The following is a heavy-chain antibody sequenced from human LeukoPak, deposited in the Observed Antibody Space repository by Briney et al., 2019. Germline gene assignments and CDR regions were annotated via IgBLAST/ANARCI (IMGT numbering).Heavy chain of an antibody. Sequence: PGGSLRLSCAASGFTFSSHSMNWVRQAPGKGLEWVSSISGSGSYIFYADSLKGRFTISRDNAKNSLHLQMNSLRVEDTAVYYCARGGNIVATISASWGQGTLVTVSS. CDR1: GFTFSSHS. D-gene: IGHD5-12*01. V-gene: IGHV3-21*06. CDR2: ISGSGSYI. J-gene: IGHJ5*02. CDR3: ARGGNIVATISAS.